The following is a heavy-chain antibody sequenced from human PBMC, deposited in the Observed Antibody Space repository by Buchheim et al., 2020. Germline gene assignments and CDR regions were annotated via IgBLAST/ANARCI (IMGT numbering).Heavy chain of an antibody. CDR2: ISYDGSNK. J-gene: IGHJ4*02. Sequence: QVQLVESGGGVVQPGRSLRLSCAASGFTFSSYAMHWVRQAPGKGLEWVAVISYDGSNKYYADSVKGRFTISRDNSKNTPYLQMNSLRAEDTAVYYCARDRGYEGVVVAALSYWGQGTL. D-gene: IGHD2-15*01. CDR3: ARDRGYEGVVVAALSY. CDR1: GFTFSSYA. V-gene: IGHV3-30-3*01.